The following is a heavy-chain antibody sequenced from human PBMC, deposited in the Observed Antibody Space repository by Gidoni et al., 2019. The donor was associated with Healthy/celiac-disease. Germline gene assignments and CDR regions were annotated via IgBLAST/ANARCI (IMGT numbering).Heavy chain of an antibody. CDR2: IYLGDSDT. D-gene: IGHD3-22*01. J-gene: IGHJ3*02. CDR1: GYSFTSSW. Sequence: EVQLVQSGAEVKKPGESLKISCKGSGYSFTSSWIGWVRQMPGTGLEGLGIIYLGDSDTRYSPSFQGQVTISADKSSSTAYMQWSSLEASDTAMYYCARSPMNYYDTSGYSSGKGAFDIWGQGTVVTVSS. V-gene: IGHV5-51*01. CDR3: ARSPMNYYDTSGYSSGKGAFDI.